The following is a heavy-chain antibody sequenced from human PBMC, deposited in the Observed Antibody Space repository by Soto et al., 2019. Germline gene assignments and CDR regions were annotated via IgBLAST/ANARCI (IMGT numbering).Heavy chain of an antibody. J-gene: IGHJ4*02. Sequence: EVQLVESGGGLVQPGGSLRLSCAASGFTFRSYAMNWVRQAPGKGLEWVSYINSGSSTIYYADSAKGRFSISRDNAKNSLYLQMNSLRDEDTAVYFCVIDRGYTGYDLEYWGQGALVTVSS. CDR1: GFTFRSYA. D-gene: IGHD5-12*01. CDR2: INSGSSTI. CDR3: VIDRGYTGYDLEY. V-gene: IGHV3-48*02.